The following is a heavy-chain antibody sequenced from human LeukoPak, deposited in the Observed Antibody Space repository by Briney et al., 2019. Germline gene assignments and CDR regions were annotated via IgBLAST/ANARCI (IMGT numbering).Heavy chain of an antibody. Sequence: GGSLRLSCAASGFTFSTSWMTWVRQAPGKGLEWVGRIKSKSDGGTVEYAAPVEGRFTISRHDLRNMLFLQMNSLNTEDTAVYYCTSELRSLEWLLSSYALDVWGQGTMVTVSS. CDR2: IKSKSDGGTV. V-gene: IGHV3-15*01. CDR3: TSELRSLEWLLSSYALDV. CDR1: GFTFSTSW. D-gene: IGHD3-3*01. J-gene: IGHJ3*01.